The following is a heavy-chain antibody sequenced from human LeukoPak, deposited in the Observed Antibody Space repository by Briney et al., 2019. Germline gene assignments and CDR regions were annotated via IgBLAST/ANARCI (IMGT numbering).Heavy chain of an antibody. CDR1: GGSISSSSYY. J-gene: IGHJ6*03. CDR3: ARGGILATWIQQWQAGEYYYMDV. CDR2: IHYSGST. V-gene: IGHV4-39*02. D-gene: IGHD5-18*01. Sequence: PSETLSLTCTVSGGSISSSSYYWGWIRQPPGKGLEWIGSIHYSGSTYYNPSLKSRVTISVDTSKNHFSLKLSSVTAADTAVYYCARGGILATWIQQWQAGEYYYMDVWGKGTTVTVSS.